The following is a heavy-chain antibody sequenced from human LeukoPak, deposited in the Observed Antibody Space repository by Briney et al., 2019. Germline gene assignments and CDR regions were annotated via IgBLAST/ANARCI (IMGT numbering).Heavy chain of an antibody. CDR1: GFTSSNYL. Sequence: GGSLRLSCAAPGFTSSNYLMAWVRQLPGKGLGWVASIKQDGSEKYYVDSVKSRFTLSRDDAENSLYIQMNSLRAEDTAIYYCARDAFCAGDCSQTLDYWGPGTLVTVSS. J-gene: IGHJ4*02. D-gene: IGHD2-21*02. CDR2: IKQDGSEK. CDR3: ARDAFCAGDCSQTLDY. V-gene: IGHV3-7*01.